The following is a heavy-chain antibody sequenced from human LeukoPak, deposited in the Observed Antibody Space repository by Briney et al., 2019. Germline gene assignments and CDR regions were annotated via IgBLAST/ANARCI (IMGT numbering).Heavy chain of an antibody. V-gene: IGHV5-51*01. CDR2: IYPGDSDT. CDR1: GYSFTSYW. D-gene: IGHD6-19*01. J-gene: IGHJ3*02. Sequence: GESLKISCKGSGYSFTSYWIGWVRQMPGKGLAWMGIIYPGDSDTRYSPSFQGQVTISADKSISTAYLQWSSLKASDTAMYYCARHRQWLGDAFDIWGQGTMVTVSS. CDR3: ARHRQWLGDAFDI.